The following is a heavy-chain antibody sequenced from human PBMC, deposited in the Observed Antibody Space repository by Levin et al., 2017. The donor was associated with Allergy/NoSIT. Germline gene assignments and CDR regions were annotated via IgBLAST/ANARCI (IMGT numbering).Heavy chain of an antibody. CDR1: GGSISDDTYY. CDR2: VYYDGSA. J-gene: IGHJ6*02. D-gene: IGHD2/OR15-2a*01. Sequence: SETLSLTCTVSGGSISDDTYYWAWVRQPPGRGLEWVGSVYYDGSAYYNPSLKTRLTISVDTSKNQFSLRVNSVTAEATGVYYCAGEQNSPYYYHYGLDVWGPGTTVTVSS. CDR3: AGEQNSPYYYHYGLDV. V-gene: IGHV4-39*07.